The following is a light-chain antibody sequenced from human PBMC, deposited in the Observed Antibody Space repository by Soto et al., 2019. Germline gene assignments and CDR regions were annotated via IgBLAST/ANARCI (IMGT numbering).Light chain of an antibody. Sequence: QSVLTQSPSVSGAPGQRVTISCTGSSSNIGAGYDGHWYQQLPGTAPKLLIYGNNNRPSGVPDRFSGSKSGTSASLAITGLQAEGEADYYCQSYDSSLSGWVFGAGTKLTVL. CDR2: GNN. V-gene: IGLV1-40*01. J-gene: IGLJ3*02. CDR1: SSNIGAGYD. CDR3: QSYDSSLSGWV.